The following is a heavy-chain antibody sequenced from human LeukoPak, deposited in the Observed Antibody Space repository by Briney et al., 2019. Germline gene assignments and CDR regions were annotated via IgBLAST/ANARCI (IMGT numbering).Heavy chain of an antibody. CDR1: GFNFSNHG. D-gene: IGHD4-17*01. V-gene: IGHV3-30*18. CDR2: ISHDGSQT. Sequence: GGSLRLSCTASGFNFSNHGIHWVRQAPGKGLDWVAAISHDGSQTYYTDSAKGRFTVSRDNSKNTMYLQLNSLRVEDTAMYFCAKDKIDGDYVTPFVYWGQGTLVIVSS. J-gene: IGHJ4*02. CDR3: AKDKIDGDYVTPFVY.